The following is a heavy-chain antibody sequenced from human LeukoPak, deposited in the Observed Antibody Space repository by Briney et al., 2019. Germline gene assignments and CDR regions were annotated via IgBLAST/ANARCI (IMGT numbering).Heavy chain of an antibody. CDR3: ARDKVNY. Sequence: PGGSLRLSCAASGFTFSNYWMSWVRQAPGKGLEWVSHINKDGSEIYYVDSVKGRFTISRDNAKSSLYLQMNSLRVEDTAVYYCARDKVNYWGQGILVTVSS. CDR2: INKDGSEI. J-gene: IGHJ4*02. V-gene: IGHV3-7*01. CDR1: GFTFSNYW.